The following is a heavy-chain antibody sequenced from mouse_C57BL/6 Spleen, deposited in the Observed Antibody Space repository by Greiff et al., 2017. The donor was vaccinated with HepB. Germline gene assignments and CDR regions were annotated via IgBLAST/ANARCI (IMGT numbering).Heavy chain of an antibody. J-gene: IGHJ4*01. CDR2: IYPGDGDT. V-gene: IGHV1-80*01. CDR3: AYGYYYAMDY. Sequence: QVQLKESGAELVKPGASVKISCKASGYAFSSYWMNWVKQRPGKGLEWIGQIYPGDGDTNYNGKFKGKATLTADKSSSTAYMQLSSLTSEDSAVYFCAYGYYYAMDYWGQGTSVTVSS. CDR1: GYAFSSYW. D-gene: IGHD2-2*01.